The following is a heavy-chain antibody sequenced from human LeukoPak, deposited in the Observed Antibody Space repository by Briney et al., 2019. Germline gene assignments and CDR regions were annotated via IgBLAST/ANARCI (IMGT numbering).Heavy chain of an antibody. Sequence: ASVKVSCKASGYTFTSYAISWVRQAPGQGLEWMGRIIPIFGTANYAQKFQGRVTITTDESTSTAYMELSSLRSEETAVYYCARDNDGDFWSPRWFDPWGQGTLVTVSS. V-gene: IGHV1-69*05. CDR3: ARDNDGDFWSPRWFDP. CDR2: IIPIFGTA. D-gene: IGHD3-3*01. CDR1: GYTFTSYA. J-gene: IGHJ5*02.